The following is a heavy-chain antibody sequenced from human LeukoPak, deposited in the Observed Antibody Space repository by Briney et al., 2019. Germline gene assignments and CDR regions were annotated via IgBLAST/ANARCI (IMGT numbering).Heavy chain of an antibody. J-gene: IGHJ1*01. CDR2: INHSGST. V-gene: IGHV4-34*01. CDR1: GGSFSGYY. CDR3: ARGPLSGSGYPFRH. D-gene: IGHD3-22*01. Sequence: PSETLSLTCAVYGGSFSGYYWSWIRQPPGKGLEWIGEINHSGSTNYNPSLKSRVTISVDTSKNQFSLKLSSVTAADTAMYYCARGPLSGSGYPFRHWGQGTLVTVSS.